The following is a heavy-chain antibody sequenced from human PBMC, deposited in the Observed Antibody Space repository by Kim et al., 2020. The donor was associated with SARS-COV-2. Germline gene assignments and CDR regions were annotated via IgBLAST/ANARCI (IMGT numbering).Heavy chain of an antibody. Sequence: SVKVSCKASGFTFTSSAVQWVRQARGQRLEWIGWIVVGSGNTNYAQKFQERVTITRDMSTSTAYMELSSLRSEDTAVYYCAAAPRRIWFGELFDYWGQGTVVTVSS. CDR2: IVVGSGNT. J-gene: IGHJ4*02. CDR3: AAAPRRIWFGELFDY. D-gene: IGHD3-10*01. CDR1: GFTFTSSA. V-gene: IGHV1-58*01.